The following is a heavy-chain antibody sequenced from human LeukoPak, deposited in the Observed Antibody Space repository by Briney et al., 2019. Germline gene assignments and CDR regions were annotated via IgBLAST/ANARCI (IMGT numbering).Heavy chain of an antibody. Sequence: GGSLRLSCAASGFTVRSYNMHWVRQVAGKGLEWVSAISTASNPHYAASVQGRFTIFRANAENSLYLQMNSLSAEDTAVYYCARELGIEGYWYFDLWGRGTLVTVSS. V-gene: IGHV3-13*05. CDR2: ISTASNP. CDR3: ARELGIEGYWYFDL. CDR1: GFTVRSYN. J-gene: IGHJ2*01. D-gene: IGHD7-27*01.